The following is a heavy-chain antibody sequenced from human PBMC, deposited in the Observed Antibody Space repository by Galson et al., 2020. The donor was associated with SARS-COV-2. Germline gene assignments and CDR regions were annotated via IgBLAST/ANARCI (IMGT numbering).Heavy chain of an antibody. V-gene: IGHV3-74*01. J-gene: IGHJ4*02. CDR1: GFSFTSYW. CDR3: ARANLAARHLDY. Sequence: GESLKISCAASGFSFTSYWMHWVRQAPGKGLVWVSRINSYGSSTNYADSVKGRFTISRDNAKNTLYLQMNSLTAEDTAVYYCARANLAARHLDYWGQGTLVTVSS. CDR2: INSYGSST. D-gene: IGHD6-6*01.